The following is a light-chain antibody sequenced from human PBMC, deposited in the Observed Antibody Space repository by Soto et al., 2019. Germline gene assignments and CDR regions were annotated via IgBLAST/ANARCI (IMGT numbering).Light chain of an antibody. V-gene: IGKV1-12*01. CDR1: PAISTW. J-gene: IGKJ1*01. CDR2: AES. CDR3: QQANSFPRT. Sequence: DLQMTQSPSSVSASVGDRVTITCRASPAISTWLAWYPQKPGKAPKLLSYAESNLQTGATSRFRGSGPVTDFTLTITGLQPEDLATYYCQQANSFPRTFGQGTKVDIK.